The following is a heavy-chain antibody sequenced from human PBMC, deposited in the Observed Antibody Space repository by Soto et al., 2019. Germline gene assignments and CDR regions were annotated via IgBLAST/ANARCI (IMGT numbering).Heavy chain of an antibody. V-gene: IGHV4-61*05. CDR1: GGSISSSSYS. CDR2: IFYSGST. Sequence: PSETLSLTCTVSGGSISSSSYSWGWIRQPPGKGPEWIGYIFYSGSTNYNPSLKSRVTISVDTSKNQFSLKLSSVTAADTAVYKWGRRGGTPFAFWGKGTLFTVS. D-gene: IGHD3-16*01. CDR3: GRRGGTPFAF. J-gene: IGHJ4*02.